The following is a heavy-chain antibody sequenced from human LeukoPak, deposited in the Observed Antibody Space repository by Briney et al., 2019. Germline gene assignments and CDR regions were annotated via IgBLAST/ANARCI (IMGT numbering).Heavy chain of an antibody. V-gene: IGHV4-59*01. CDR2: IYYSGST. J-gene: IGHJ2*01. Sequence: SETLSLTCLVSGGSIRSYYWSWIRQPPGKGLEGIAYIYYSGSTNYNPSLKSRVTIPVDTSKHQFSLKLSSVTAADTAVYYCARVYYSNSYDYWYFDLWGRGTLVTVSS. CDR1: GGSIRSYY. D-gene: IGHD6-13*01. CDR3: ARVYYSNSYDYWYFDL.